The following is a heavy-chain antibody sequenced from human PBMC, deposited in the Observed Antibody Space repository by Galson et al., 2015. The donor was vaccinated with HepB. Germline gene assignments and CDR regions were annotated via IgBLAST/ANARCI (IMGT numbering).Heavy chain of an antibody. CDR1: GYTFTSYA. D-gene: IGHD3-10*01. Sequence: SVKVSCKASGYTFTSYAMNWVRQAPGQGLEWMGWINTNTGNPTYAQGFTGRFVFSLDTSVSTAYLQISSLKAEDTAVYYCARDPYMVQGTYNWFDPWGQGTLVTVSS. V-gene: IGHV7-4-1*02. J-gene: IGHJ5*02. CDR3: ARDPYMVQGTYNWFDP. CDR2: INTNTGNP.